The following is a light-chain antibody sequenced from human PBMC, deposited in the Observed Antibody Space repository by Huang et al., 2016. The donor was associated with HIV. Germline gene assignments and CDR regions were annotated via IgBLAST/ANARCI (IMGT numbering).Light chain of an antibody. V-gene: IGKV3-15*01. CDR3: QQYGNWPPVT. CDR1: QSVSSN. Sequence: EIVMTQSPTTLSVSPGERATLSCRASQSVSSNLAWYQQKPAQAPRLLIYGASTRATGIPARFSGRGSGTEFTLTISSLQSEDFAGYYCQQYGNWPPVTFGQGTKVEIK. J-gene: IGKJ1*01. CDR2: GAS.